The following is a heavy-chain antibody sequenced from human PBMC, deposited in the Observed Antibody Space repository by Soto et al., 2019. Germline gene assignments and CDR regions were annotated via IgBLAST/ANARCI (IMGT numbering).Heavy chain of an antibody. D-gene: IGHD2-2*03. J-gene: IGHJ4*02. Sequence: SETLSLTCTVSGGSISSYYWSWIRQPPGKGLEWIGYIYYSGSTNYNPSLKSRVTISVDTSKNQFSLELSSVTAADTAVYYCARHGVPSLDNDYWGQGTLVTVSS. V-gene: IGHV4-59*08. CDR3: ARHGVPSLDNDY. CDR1: GGSISSYY. CDR2: IYYSGST.